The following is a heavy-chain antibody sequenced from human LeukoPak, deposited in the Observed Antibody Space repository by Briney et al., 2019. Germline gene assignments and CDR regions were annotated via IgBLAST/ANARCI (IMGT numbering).Heavy chain of an antibody. CDR1: GGPFSGYY. CDR2: INHSGST. CDR3: ARQSAIRATDY. Sequence: SETLSLTCAVYGGPFSGYYWSWIRQPPGKGLEWIGEINHSGSTNYNPSLKSRVTISVDTSKNQFSLKLSSVTAADTAVYYCARQSAIRATDYWGQGTLVTVSS. V-gene: IGHV4-34*01. J-gene: IGHJ4*02. D-gene: IGHD6-25*01.